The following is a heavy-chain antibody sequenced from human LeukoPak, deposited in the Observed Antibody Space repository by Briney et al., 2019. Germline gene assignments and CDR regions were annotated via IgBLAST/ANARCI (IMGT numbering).Heavy chain of an antibody. CDR2: ISYDGSNK. V-gene: IGHV3-30*18. Sequence: GGSLRLSCAASGFTFSSYGMHWVRQAPGKGLEWVAVISYDGSNKYYEDSVKGRFTISRDNSKNTLYLQMNSLRAEDTAVYYCAKDRGGIVAAGPLDYWGQGTLVTVSS. CDR3: AKDRGGIVAAGPLDY. J-gene: IGHJ4*02. D-gene: IGHD5-12*01. CDR1: GFTFSSYG.